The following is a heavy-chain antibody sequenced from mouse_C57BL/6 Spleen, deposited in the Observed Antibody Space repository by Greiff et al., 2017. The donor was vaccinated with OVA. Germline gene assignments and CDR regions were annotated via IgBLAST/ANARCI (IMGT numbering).Heavy chain of an antibody. CDR2: IYPGDGDT. V-gene: IGHV1-80*01. J-gene: IGHJ3*01. CDR1: GYAFSSYW. D-gene: IGHD1-1*01. CDR3: ARTVDYYGSSYSAY. Sequence: QVQLQQSGAELVKPGASVKISCKASGYAFSSYWMNWVKQRPGKGLEWIGQIYPGDGDTNYNGKFKGKATLTADKSSSTAYMQLSSLTSEDSAVYFCARTVDYYGSSYSAYWGQGTLVTVSA.